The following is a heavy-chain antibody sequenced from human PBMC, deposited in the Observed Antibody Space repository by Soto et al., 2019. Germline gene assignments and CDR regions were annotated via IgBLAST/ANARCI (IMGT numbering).Heavy chain of an antibody. D-gene: IGHD2-2*01. CDR1: GFTFSSYG. J-gene: IGHJ3*01. CDR2: ISYDGSNK. Sequence: GGSLRLSCAASGFTFSSYGVHWVRQAPGKGLEWVALISYDGSNKYCADSVKGRFTISRDNSKNTLYLQMNSLRAEDTAIYYCAKGYCSSTSCYGPADAFAFWGQGTMVTVSS. CDR3: AKGYCSSTSCYGPADAFAF. V-gene: IGHV3-30*18.